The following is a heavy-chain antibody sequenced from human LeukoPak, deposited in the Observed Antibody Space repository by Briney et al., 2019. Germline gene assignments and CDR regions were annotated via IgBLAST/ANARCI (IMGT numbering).Heavy chain of an antibody. CDR3: ARGDVDTGFDY. D-gene: IGHD5-18*01. Sequence: PSQTLSLTCIVSGGSISSGGYYWSWIRQHPGKGLEWIGYIYYSGSTYYNPSLKSRVTISVDTSKNQFSLKLSSVTAADTAVYYCARGDVDTGFDYWGQGTLVTVSS. J-gene: IGHJ4*02. V-gene: IGHV4-31*03. CDR2: IYYSGST. CDR1: GGSISSGGYY.